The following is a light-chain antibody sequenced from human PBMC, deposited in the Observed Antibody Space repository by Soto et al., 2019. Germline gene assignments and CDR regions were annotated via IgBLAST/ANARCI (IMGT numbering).Light chain of an antibody. CDR1: TGAVTSGHY. CDR3: LLSYSGARV. V-gene: IGLV7-46*01. Sequence: QAVVTQEPSLTVSPGGTVTLTCGSSTGAVTSGHYPYWFQQKPGQAPRTLVYNTSDKPSWAPARFSGSLLGGKAALTLSGAQPEDEAEYYCLLSYSGARVFGGGTKVTV. J-gene: IGLJ3*02. CDR2: NTS.